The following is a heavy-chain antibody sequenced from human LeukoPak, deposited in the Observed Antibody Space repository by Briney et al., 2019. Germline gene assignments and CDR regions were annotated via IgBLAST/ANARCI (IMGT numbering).Heavy chain of an antibody. CDR2: IYSSGST. D-gene: IGHD3-3*01. CDR1: GGSISSYY. V-gene: IGHV4-59*05. CDR3: ATNEWSGYYFEY. J-gene: IGHJ4*02. Sequence: PSETLSLTCTVSGGSISSYYWSWIRQPPGKGLEWIGSIYSSGSTYYNPSLKSRVTISVDTSKNQFSLKLSSVTAADTAMYYCATNEWSGYYFEYWGQGTLVPVSS.